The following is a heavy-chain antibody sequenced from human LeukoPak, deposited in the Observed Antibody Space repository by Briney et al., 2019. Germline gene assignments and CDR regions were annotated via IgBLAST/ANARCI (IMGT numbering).Heavy chain of an antibody. CDR3: ARDLGPTSYYYYYGMDV. V-gene: IGHV4-59*01. CDR1: GGPISSYY. CDR2: IYYSGST. J-gene: IGHJ6*02. Sequence: SETLSLTCTVSGGPISSYYWSWIRQPPGKGLEWIGYIYYSGSTNYNPSLKSRVTISVDTSKNQFSLKLSSVTAADTAVYYCARDLGPTSYYYYYGMDVWGQGTTVTVSS.